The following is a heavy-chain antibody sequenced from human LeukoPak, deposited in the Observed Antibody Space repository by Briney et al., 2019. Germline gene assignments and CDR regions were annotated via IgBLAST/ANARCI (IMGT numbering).Heavy chain of an antibody. V-gene: IGHV3-23*01. CDR2: TVSRGTT. J-gene: IGHJ5*02. D-gene: IGHD6-19*01. Sequence: PGGSLRLSCVASGFTFTSDVMNWVRQAPGKGLEWVSSTVSRGTTQYADSVKGRFTVSRDTSKNTLYLQMSSLRADDTAVYYCAKCSTSAYTTGWCNWIDPWGQGTLVTVSS. CDR3: AKCSTSAYTTGWCNWIDP. CDR1: GFTFTSDV.